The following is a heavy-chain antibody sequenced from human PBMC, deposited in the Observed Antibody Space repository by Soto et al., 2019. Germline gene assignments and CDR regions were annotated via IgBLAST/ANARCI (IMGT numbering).Heavy chain of an antibody. Sequence: EVQLVESGGGLVQPGGSLRLSCAASGFTFSTYWMVWVRQAPGKVLDWVANIKQDGSEKYYVDSVKGRFTISRDNAKNSLYLQMNSMRAEDTASYYCVRGRDGWNSFDYWGQGTLVTVSS. CDR3: VRGRDGWNSFDY. CDR2: IKQDGSEK. CDR1: GFTFSTYW. J-gene: IGHJ4*02. V-gene: IGHV3-7*03. D-gene: IGHD1-1*01.